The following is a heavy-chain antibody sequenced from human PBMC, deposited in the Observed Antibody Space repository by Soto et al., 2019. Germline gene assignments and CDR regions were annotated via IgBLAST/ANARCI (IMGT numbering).Heavy chain of an antibody. J-gene: IGHJ6*02. Sequence: GGSLRLSCAASGFTFSSYAMHWVRQAPGKGLEWVAVISYDGSNKYYADSVKGRFTISRDNSKNTLYLQMNSLRAEDTAVYYCARDLCSGGSCYSPYYYYGMDVWGQGTTVTVSS. CDR3: ARDLCSGGSCYSPYYYYGMDV. CDR1: GFTFSSYA. D-gene: IGHD2-15*01. CDR2: ISYDGSNK. V-gene: IGHV3-30-3*01.